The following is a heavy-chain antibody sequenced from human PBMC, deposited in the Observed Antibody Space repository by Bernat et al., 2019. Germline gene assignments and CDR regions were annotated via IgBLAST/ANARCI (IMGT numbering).Heavy chain of an antibody. D-gene: IGHD3-16*02. CDR1: GGSISSSSYY. Sequence: QLQLQESGPGLVKPSETLYLTCTVSGGSISSSSYYWGWIRQPPGKGLEWIGSIYYSGSTYYNPSLKSRVTISVDTSKNQFSLKLSSVTAADTAVYYCARREDDYVWGSYRSYAFDIWGQGTMVTVSS. J-gene: IGHJ3*02. V-gene: IGHV4-39*01. CDR2: IYYSGST. CDR3: ARREDDYVWGSYRSYAFDI.